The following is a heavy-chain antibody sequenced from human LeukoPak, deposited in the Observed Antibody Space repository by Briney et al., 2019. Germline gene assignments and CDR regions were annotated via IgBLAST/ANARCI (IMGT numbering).Heavy chain of an antibody. J-gene: IGHJ4*02. Sequence: GGSLRRSGAASGFTFSSYSMNWVRQAPGKGLEWVSSISSSSSYIYYADSVKGRFTISRDNAKNSLYLQMNSLRAEDKAVYYCAPFGSGSYYPDYWGQGTLVTVSS. CDR2: ISSSSSYI. CDR1: GFTFSSYS. D-gene: IGHD3-10*01. V-gene: IGHV3-21*01. CDR3: APFGSGSYYPDY.